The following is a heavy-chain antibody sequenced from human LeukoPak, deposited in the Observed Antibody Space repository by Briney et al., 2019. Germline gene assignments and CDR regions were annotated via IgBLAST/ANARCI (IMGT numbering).Heavy chain of an antibody. CDR2: ISWDGGST. Sequence: GGSLRLSCAASGFTFDDYTMHWVRQAPGKGLEWVSLISWDGGSTYYADSVKGRFTIPRDNSKNSLYLQMNSLRTEDTALYYCAKAGYCSSTSCRDYYYMDVWGKGTTVTVSS. V-gene: IGHV3-43*01. CDR3: AKAGYCSSTSCRDYYYMDV. D-gene: IGHD2-2*01. J-gene: IGHJ6*03. CDR1: GFTFDDYT.